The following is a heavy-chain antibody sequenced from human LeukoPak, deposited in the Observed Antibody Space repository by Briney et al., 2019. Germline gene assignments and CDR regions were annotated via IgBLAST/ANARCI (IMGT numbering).Heavy chain of an antibody. Sequence: SETLSLTCTVSGDSISYYYWSWIRQPAGKGLEWIGRISTSGTTDYNPSLKSRVTMSVDTSKNQFSLKLSSVTAADTAVYYCARDVVAAAGTWDYWGQGTLVTVSS. CDR3: ARDVVAAAGTWDY. CDR1: GDSISYYY. V-gene: IGHV4-4*07. D-gene: IGHD6-13*01. J-gene: IGHJ4*02. CDR2: ISTSGTT.